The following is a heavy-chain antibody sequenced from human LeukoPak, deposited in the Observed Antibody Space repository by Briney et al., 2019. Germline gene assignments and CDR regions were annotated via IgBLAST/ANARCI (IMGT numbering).Heavy chain of an antibody. D-gene: IGHD1-1*01. Sequence: SETLSLTCTVSGGSISSYYWSWIRQPAGKGLEWIGRIYTSGSTNYNPSLKSRVTMSVDTSKNQFSLKLSSVTAADTAVYYCASIVPRTTGGYYYYYMDVWGKGTTVTVSS. CDR3: ASIVPRTTGGYYYYYMDV. CDR2: IYTSGST. CDR1: GGSISSYY. V-gene: IGHV4-4*07. J-gene: IGHJ6*03.